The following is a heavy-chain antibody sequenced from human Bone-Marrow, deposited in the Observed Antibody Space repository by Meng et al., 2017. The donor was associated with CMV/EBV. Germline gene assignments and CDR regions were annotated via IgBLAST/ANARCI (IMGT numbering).Heavy chain of an antibody. D-gene: IGHD6-13*01. Sequence: SETLSLTCTVSGYSISSGYYWGWIRQPPGKGLEWIGSIYHSGSTYYNPSLKSRVTISVDTSKNQFSLKLSSVTAADTAVYYCAREIGGASSWIPKHYYYYGLDVWGQGPTVTVSS. J-gene: IGHJ6*02. V-gene: IGHV4-38-2*02. CDR1: GYSISSGYY. CDR3: AREIGGASSWIPKHYYYYGLDV. CDR2: IYHSGST.